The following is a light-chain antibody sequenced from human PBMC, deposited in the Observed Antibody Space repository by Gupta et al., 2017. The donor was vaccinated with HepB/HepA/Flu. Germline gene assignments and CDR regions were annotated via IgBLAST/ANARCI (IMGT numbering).Light chain of an antibody. CDR2: RNN. V-gene: IGLV1-47*01. Sequence: HSVLTHPPPASGTLGPRVTISCSGCSSNIGSYNVYWYQQVPGTAPKLSVYRNNRRTAGVPDRFSGSKSGTSASLAISGLRAEDEADYYCAAWDDSLWGLFGGGTKLTVL. J-gene: IGLJ2*01. CDR1: SSNIGSYN. CDR3: AAWDDSLWGL.